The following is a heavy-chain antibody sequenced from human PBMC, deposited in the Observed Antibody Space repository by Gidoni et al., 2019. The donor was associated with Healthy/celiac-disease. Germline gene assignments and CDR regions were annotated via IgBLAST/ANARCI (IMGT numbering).Heavy chain of an antibody. Sequence: EVQLLESGGGLVQPGGSWRFPVAAADSPFGTYALRWVRQAPGKGVEWVSASSGSGGSTYYADSVKGRFTISRDNSKNTLYLQMNSLRAEDTAVYYCAKGGPRGDYTPYYYYYGMDVWGQGTTVTVSS. D-gene: IGHD4-17*01. V-gene: IGHV3-23*01. CDR3: AKGGPRGDYTPYYYYYGMDV. CDR1: DSPFGTYA. J-gene: IGHJ6*02. CDR2: SSGSGGST.